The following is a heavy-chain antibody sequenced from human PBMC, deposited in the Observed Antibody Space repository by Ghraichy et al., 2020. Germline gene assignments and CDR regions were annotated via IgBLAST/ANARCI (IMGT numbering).Heavy chain of an antibody. V-gene: IGHV3-33*01. CDR3: ARVGDPGDGDTRYRYFDL. J-gene: IGHJ2*01. Sequence: GGSLRLSCAASGFTFSSYGMHWVRQAPGKGLEWVAVIWYDGSNKYYADSVKGRFTISRDNSKNTLYLQMNSLRAEDTAVYYCARVGDPGDGDTRYRYFDLWGRGTLVTVSS. CDR1: GFTFSSYG. CDR2: IWYDGSNK. D-gene: IGHD4-17*01.